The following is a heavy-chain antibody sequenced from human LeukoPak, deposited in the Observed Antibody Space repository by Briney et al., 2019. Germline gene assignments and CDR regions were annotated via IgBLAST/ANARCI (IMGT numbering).Heavy chain of an antibody. CDR2: INWNGGST. CDR1: GFTFDDYG. CDR3: ARGSLSGSYYGGDY. V-gene: IGHV3-20*04. J-gene: IGHJ4*02. Sequence: PGGSLRLSCAASGFTFDDYGMSWVRQAPGKGLEWVSGINWNGGSTGYADSVKGRFTIPRDNAKNSLYLQMNSLRAEDTALYYCARGSLSGSYYGGDYWGQGTLVTVSS. D-gene: IGHD1-26*01.